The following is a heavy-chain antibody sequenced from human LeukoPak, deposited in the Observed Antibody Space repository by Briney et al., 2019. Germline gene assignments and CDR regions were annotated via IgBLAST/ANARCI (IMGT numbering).Heavy chain of an antibody. CDR1: GFTFSSYG. CDR2: ISSSSSYI. Sequence: GGSLRLSCAASGFTFSSYGMSWVRQAPGKGLEWVSSISSSSSYIYYADSVKGRFTISRDNAKNSLYLQMNSLRAEDTAVYYCARGGIAADFDYWGQGTLVTVSS. J-gene: IGHJ4*02. V-gene: IGHV3-21*01. CDR3: ARGGIAADFDY. D-gene: IGHD6-13*01.